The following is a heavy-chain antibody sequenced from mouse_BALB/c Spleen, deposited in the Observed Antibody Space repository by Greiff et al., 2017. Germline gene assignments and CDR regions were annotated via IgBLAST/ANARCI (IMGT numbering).Heavy chain of an antibody. Sequence: VQLKQSGAELVKPGASVKLSCTASGFNIKDTYMHWVKQRPEQGLEWIGRIDPANGNTKYDPKFQGKATITADTSSNTAYLQLSSLTSEDTAVYYCAVYYRYDGRFAYWGQGTLVTVSA. CDR3: AVYYRYDGRFAY. D-gene: IGHD2-14*01. CDR2: IDPANGNT. J-gene: IGHJ3*01. CDR1: GFNIKDTY. V-gene: IGHV14-3*02.